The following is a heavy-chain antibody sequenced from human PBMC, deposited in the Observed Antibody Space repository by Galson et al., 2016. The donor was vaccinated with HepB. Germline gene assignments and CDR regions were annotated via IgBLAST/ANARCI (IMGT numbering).Heavy chain of an antibody. V-gene: IGHV3-53*01. CDR3: AKDIQMGVPAAFDN. CDR2: IHIGGST. J-gene: IGHJ4*02. Sequence: SLRLSCAASGFSVSSNYMSWVRQTPGKGLEWVSVIHIGGSTYYADPVKGRFTISRDNSKNTLYLQMNSLRAEDTAVYYCAKDIQMGVPAAFDNWGQGTLVTVSS. D-gene: IGHD2-2*01. CDR1: GFSVSSNY.